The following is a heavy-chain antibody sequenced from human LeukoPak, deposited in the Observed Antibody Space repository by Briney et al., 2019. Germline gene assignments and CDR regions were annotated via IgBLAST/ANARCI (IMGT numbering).Heavy chain of an antibody. J-gene: IGHJ4*02. CDR2: ISYDGGNK. CDR1: GFTFSSYA. CDR3: ATLPIVGATAEIDY. D-gene: IGHD1-26*01. V-gene: IGHV3-30-3*01. Sequence: PGRSLRLSCAASGFTFSSYAMHWVRQAPGKGLEWVAVISYDGGNKYYADSVKGRFTISRDNSKNTLYLQMNSLRAEDTAVYYCATLPIVGATAEIDYWGQGTLVTVSS.